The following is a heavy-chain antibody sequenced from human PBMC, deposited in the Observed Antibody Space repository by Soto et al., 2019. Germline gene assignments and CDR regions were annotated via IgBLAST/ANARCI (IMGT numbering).Heavy chain of an antibody. D-gene: IGHD3-22*01. V-gene: IGHV3-30*18. CDR1: GFTFSSYG. CDR3: AKDQVRYYYDSSGYSYYYYYGMDV. J-gene: IGHJ6*02. CDR2: ISYDGSNK. Sequence: PGGSLRFSCAASGFTFSSYGMHWVRQAPGKGLEWVAVISYDGSNKYYADSVKGRFTISRDNSKNTLYLQMNTLRAEDTAVYYCAKDQVRYYYDSSGYSYYYYYGMDVWGQGTTVTVSS.